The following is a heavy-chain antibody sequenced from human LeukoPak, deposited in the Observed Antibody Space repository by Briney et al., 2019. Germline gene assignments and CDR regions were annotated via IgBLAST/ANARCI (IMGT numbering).Heavy chain of an antibody. CDR2: INPNSGGT. D-gene: IGHD2-2*02. J-gene: IGHJ6*02. Sequence: EASVKVSCKASGYTFTGYYMHWVRQAPGQGLEWMGWINPNSGGTNYAQKFQGRATMTRDTSISTAYMELSRLRSDDTAVYYCASGVPAAIGLTTGYPYYYGMDVWGQGTTVTVSS. V-gene: IGHV1-2*02. CDR1: GYTFTGYY. CDR3: ASGVPAAIGLTTGYPYYYGMDV.